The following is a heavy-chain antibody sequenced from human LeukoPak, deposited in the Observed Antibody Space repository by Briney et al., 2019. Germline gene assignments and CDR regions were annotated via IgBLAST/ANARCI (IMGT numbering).Heavy chain of an antibody. D-gene: IGHD3-9*01. CDR2: ISGSGGST. Sequence: GXXLRLSCAASGFTFSTYAMSWVRQAPGKGLEWVSTISGSGGSTYYADSVKGRFTISRDNSKNTVYLKMNRLRAEDTAIYYCAKVQDYDILTGYYIAGGKFDYWGQGTLVTVSS. V-gene: IGHV3-23*01. CDR3: AKVQDYDILTGYYIAGGKFDY. J-gene: IGHJ4*02. CDR1: GFTFSTYA.